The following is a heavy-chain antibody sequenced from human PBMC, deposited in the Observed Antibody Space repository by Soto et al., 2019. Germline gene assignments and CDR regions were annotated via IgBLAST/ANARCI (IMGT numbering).Heavy chain of an antibody. CDR3: TSAAKDY. J-gene: IGHJ4*02. CDR2: IRSKANSYAT. Sequence: WXCLRLSFAASGFTFSGSAMHWVRQASGKGLEWVGRIRSKANSYATAYAASVKGRFTISRDDSKNTAYLQMNSLKTEDTAVYCCTSAAKDYWGQGTLVTVSS. D-gene: IGHD6-13*01. V-gene: IGHV3-73*01. CDR1: GFTFSGSA.